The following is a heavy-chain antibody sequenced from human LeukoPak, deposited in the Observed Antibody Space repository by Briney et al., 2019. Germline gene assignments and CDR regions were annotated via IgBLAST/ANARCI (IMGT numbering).Heavy chain of an antibody. CDR1: GGSISSSSYY. Sequence: SETLSLTCTVSGGSISSSSYYWGWIRQPPGKGLEWIGYIYYSGSTNYNPSLKSRVTISVDTSKNQFSLKLSSVTAADTAVYYCARLATGTTYYFDYWGQGTLVTVSS. V-gene: IGHV4-61*05. CDR2: IYYSGST. J-gene: IGHJ4*02. D-gene: IGHD1-7*01. CDR3: ARLATGTTYYFDY.